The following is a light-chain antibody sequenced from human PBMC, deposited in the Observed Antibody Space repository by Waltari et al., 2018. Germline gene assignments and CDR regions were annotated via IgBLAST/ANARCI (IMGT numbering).Light chain of an antibody. CDR1: QDIGDS. J-gene: IGKJ4*01. V-gene: IGKV1-33*01. CDR2: HAS. CDR3: HQFHHRIA. Sequence: DIQMTQSPSSLSASIGDTVTITCQATQDIGDSLNWFQQKPGEPPSLLVYHASYRQSGVSPRFSGSGSGTHFTLTIHSLQPQDIATYYCHQFHHRIAFGGGTRVEIK.